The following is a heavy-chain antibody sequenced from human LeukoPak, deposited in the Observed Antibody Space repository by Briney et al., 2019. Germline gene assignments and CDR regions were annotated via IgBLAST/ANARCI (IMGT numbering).Heavy chain of an antibody. CDR1: GYTFTSYD. Sequence: ASVKASCKASGYTFTSYDINWVREATGQGLEWMGWMNPNSGNTGYAQKFQGRVTMTRNTSISTAYMELSSLRAEDTAVYYCARVPQGSPPFDYWGQGTLVTVSS. CDR2: MNPNSGNT. J-gene: IGHJ4*02. V-gene: IGHV1-8*01. CDR3: ARVPQGSPPFDY.